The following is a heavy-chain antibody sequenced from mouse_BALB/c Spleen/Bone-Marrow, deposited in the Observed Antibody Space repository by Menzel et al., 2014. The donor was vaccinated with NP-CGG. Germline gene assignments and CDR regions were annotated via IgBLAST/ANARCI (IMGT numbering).Heavy chain of an antibody. CDR2: INSNGGST. J-gene: IGHJ4*01. Sequence: EVKLVESGGGLVQPGGSLKLSCAASGFTFSSYGMSWVRQTPDKRLELVATINSNGGSTYYPDGVKGRFTISRDNAKNTLYLQMSSLKSEDTAMYYCARDGYYVFYAMDYWGQGTSVTVSS. CDR1: GFTFSSYG. V-gene: IGHV5-6-3*01. CDR3: ARDGYYVFYAMDY. D-gene: IGHD2-3*01.